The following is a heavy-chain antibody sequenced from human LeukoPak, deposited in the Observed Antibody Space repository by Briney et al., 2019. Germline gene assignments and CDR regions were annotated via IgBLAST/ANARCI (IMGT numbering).Heavy chain of an antibody. D-gene: IGHD3-3*01. CDR2: IIPIFGTA. V-gene: IGHV1-69*05. CDR3: ARDQEGFGVVIIPRYFDY. J-gene: IGHJ4*02. CDR1: GGTFSSYA. Sequence: ASVKVSCKASGGTFSSYAISWVRQAPGQGLEWMGGIIPIFGTANYAQKFQGRVTITTDESTSTAYMELSSLRSEDTAVYYCARDQEGFGVVIIPRYFDYWGQGTLVTVSS.